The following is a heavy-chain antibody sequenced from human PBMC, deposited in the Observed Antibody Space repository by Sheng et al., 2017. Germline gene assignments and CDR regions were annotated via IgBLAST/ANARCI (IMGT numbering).Heavy chain of an antibody. J-gene: IGHJ4*02. Sequence: QLQLQESGPGLVKPSETLSLTCTVSGGSISSSSYYWGWIRQPPGKGLEWIGSIHYSGSTYYNPSLKSRITISLDTSKNQFSLKLRSVTAADTAVYYCARPPHITVTKTNWGQGTLVTVSS. V-gene: IGHV4-39*07. CDR3: ARPPHITVTKTN. D-gene: IGHD4-17*01. CDR2: IHYSGST. CDR1: GGSISSSSYY.